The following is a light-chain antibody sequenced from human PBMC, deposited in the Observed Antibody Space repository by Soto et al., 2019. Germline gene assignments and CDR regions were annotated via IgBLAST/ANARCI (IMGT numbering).Light chain of an antibody. V-gene: IGKV3-20*01. CDR2: GAS. CDR1: QSVGSNY. Sequence: ILLTQFTGTLSLSLGERPTLSCRASQSVGSNYLAWYQQNPGQAPRLLIYGASSRATGIPDRFSGSGSGTDFTLTISRLEPEDFAVYYCQQYGNSPQTFGQGTMVDIK. CDR3: QQYGNSPQT. J-gene: IGKJ1*01.